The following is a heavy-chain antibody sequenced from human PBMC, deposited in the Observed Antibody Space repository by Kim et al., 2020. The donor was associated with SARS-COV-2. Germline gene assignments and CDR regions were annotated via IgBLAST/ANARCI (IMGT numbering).Heavy chain of an antibody. J-gene: IGHJ6*02. D-gene: IGHD3-9*01. Sequence: PSLKSRVTISVDTSKNQFSLKLSSVTAADTAVYYCARRYDIISYYYGMDVWGQGTTVTVSS. V-gene: IGHV4-34*01. CDR3: ARRYDIISYYYGMDV.